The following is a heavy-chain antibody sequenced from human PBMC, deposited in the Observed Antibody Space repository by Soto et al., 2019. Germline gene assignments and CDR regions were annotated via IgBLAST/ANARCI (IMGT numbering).Heavy chain of an antibody. J-gene: IGHJ6*02. Sequence: QMQLVQSGPEVKKPGTSVKVSCKASGFTFTSSAVRWVRQARGQRLEWIGWIVVGSGNTNYAQKFQARVTITRDMSTSTAYMELSSLRSEDTAVYYCAADTLGYCSGGSCYGYYYYYGMDVWGQGTTVTVSS. CDR3: AADTLGYCSGGSCYGYYYYYGMDV. CDR2: IVVGSGNT. D-gene: IGHD2-15*01. V-gene: IGHV1-58*01. CDR1: GFTFTSSA.